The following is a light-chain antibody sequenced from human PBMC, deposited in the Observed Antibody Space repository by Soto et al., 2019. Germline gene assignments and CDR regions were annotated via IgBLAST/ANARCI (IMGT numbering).Light chain of an antibody. CDR3: KSYAASNTYV. V-gene: IGLV2-8*01. CDR2: EVV. CDR1: KNDIGVYDF. J-gene: IGLJ7*01. Sequence: QSVLTQPPSASGSPGQSVTISCTGTKNDIGVYDFVSWYQHHPGKAPRLIIYEVVHRPPGVPDRLSGSKSGITACLTVCGLQAADGADYFCKSYAASNTYVFGSGTQLTVL.